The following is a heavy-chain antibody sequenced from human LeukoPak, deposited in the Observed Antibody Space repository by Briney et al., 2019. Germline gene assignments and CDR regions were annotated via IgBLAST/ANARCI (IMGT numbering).Heavy chain of an antibody. CDR1: GFTFSDYY. CDR3: ARGKTGSYYSRNYDMDV. CDR2: IGSSGSTR. J-gene: IGHJ6*03. D-gene: IGHD3-10*01. V-gene: IGHV3-11*01. Sequence: GGSLRLSCAASGFTFSDYYMSWIRQAPGEGLEWVSYIGSSGSTRYYADSVKGRFTISRDNAKNSLYLQMNSLRAEDTAVYYCARGKTGSYYSRNYDMDVWGKGTTVTISS.